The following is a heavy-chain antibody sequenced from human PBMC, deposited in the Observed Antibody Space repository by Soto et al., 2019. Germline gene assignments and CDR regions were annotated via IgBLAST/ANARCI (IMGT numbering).Heavy chain of an antibody. Sequence: EVQLVESGGGLVQPGGSLRLSCAASGFTLSSYDIHWVRQATGEGLAWVSGIGSGGDTHYAESVKGRFIISREDGKTSLYLQMNNLRVGDTAVYYCTRKTPPTGMEVWGQGATVTVSS. V-gene: IGHV3-13*01. CDR3: TRKTPPTGMEV. CDR2: IGSGGDT. D-gene: IGHD3-9*01. J-gene: IGHJ6*02. CDR1: GFTLSSYD.